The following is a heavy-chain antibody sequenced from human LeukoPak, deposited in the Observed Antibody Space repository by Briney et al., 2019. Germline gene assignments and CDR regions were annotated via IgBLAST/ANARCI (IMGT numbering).Heavy chain of an antibody. V-gene: IGHV3-33*06. J-gene: IGHJ4*02. D-gene: IGHD5-18*01. CDR1: GFTFSSYG. CDR3: AKGGGGYEGFDY. Sequence: QPGMSLRLSCAASGFTFSSYGMHWVRQAPGKGLEWVAVIWYDGSNKYYADSVKGRFTISRDNSKNTLYLQMNSLRAEDTAVYYCAKGGGGYEGFDYWGQGTLVTVSS. CDR2: IWYDGSNK.